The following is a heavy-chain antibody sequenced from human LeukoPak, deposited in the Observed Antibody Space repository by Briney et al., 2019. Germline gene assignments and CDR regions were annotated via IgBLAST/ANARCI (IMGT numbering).Heavy chain of an antibody. D-gene: IGHD5-18*01. J-gene: IGHJ4*02. V-gene: IGHV3-64D*09. Sequence: GGSLRLSCSASGFTFSRYAMHWVRQAPGKGLEYVSAISSNGGSTYYGDSVKGRFTISRDNSKNTLYLQMSSLRAVDTAVYYCVKARGIQLWLPGDYWGQGTLVTVSS. CDR2: ISSNGGST. CDR3: VKARGIQLWLPGDY. CDR1: GFTFSRYA.